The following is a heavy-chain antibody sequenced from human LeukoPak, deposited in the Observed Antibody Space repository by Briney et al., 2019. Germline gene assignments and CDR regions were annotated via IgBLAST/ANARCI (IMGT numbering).Heavy chain of an antibody. Sequence: SETLSLTCAVYGGSFSGYYWSWIRQPPGKGLEWIGEINHSGSTNYNPSLKSRVTISVDTSKNQFSLKLSSVTAADTAVYYCAGGNGDQPFDYWGQGTLVTVSS. CDR3: AGGNGDQPFDY. J-gene: IGHJ4*02. D-gene: IGHD4-17*01. V-gene: IGHV4-34*01. CDR2: INHSGST. CDR1: GGSFSGYY.